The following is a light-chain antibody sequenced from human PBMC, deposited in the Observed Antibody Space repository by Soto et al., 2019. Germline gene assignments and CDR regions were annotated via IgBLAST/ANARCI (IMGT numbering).Light chain of an antibody. J-gene: IGKJ1*01. CDR2: GAS. V-gene: IGKV3-20*01. CDR3: PQYASSPRT. CDR1: QSFTTSQ. Sequence: EIVLTQSPGTLSLSPGERATLFCRASQSFTTSQLAWYQQRPGQAPRVLIFGASRRATGIPDRFSGSGSGTDFTLTISRLEPEDSAVYYCPQYASSPRTFGQGTTVEIK.